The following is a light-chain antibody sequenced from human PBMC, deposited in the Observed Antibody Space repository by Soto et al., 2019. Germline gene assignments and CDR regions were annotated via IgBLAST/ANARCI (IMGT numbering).Light chain of an antibody. V-gene: IGKV3D-15*01. CDR3: HNYNHWPPAYT. CDR2: GAS. J-gene: IGKJ3*01. CDR1: QSLNRN. Sequence: EILMTQSPATLSVSPGERATLSCRASQSLNRNLAWYQQKPGQAPRIIIYGASTRASGIPARFSGSGSGTEFTLTLISLQSDYFALYYCHNYNHWPPAYTFGPGTKVDV.